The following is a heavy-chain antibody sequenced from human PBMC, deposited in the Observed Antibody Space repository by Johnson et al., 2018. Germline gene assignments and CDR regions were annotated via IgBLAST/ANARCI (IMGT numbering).Heavy chain of an antibody. V-gene: IGHV3-72*01. CDR1: GFTFSDLY. CDR3: VTQNREVLWAFDV. CDR2: TRNKVNFYST. J-gene: IGHJ3*01. D-gene: IGHD3-10*01. Sequence: VQLVQSGGGLVQPGGSLRLSCAASGFTFSDLYMDWVRQAPGKGLEWVGRTRNKVNFYSTEYAASVKGRFTITRDDSNNSLYLQMDSLNTDDTALNYRVTQNREVLWAFDVWGQGTMVTVSS.